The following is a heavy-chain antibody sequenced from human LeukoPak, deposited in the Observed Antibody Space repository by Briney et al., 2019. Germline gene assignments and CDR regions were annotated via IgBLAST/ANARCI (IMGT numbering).Heavy chain of an antibody. CDR1: GYTFTSYG. CDR3: ARTGYCSSTSCYQWFDP. CDR2: ISAYNGNT. J-gene: IGHJ5*02. V-gene: IGHV1-18*01. D-gene: IGHD2-2*01. Sequence: ASVKVSCKASGYTFTSYGISWVRQAPGQGLEWMGWISAYNGNTNYAQKLQGRVTMTTDTSTSTAYMELRSLRSDDAAVYYCARTGYCSSTSCYQWFDPWGQGTLVTVSS.